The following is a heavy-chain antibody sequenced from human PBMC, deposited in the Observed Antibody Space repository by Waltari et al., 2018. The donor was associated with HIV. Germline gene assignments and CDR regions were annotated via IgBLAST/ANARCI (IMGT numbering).Heavy chain of an antibody. D-gene: IGHD6-6*01. Sequence: QVQLVESGGGVVQPGTSLKLSCAVSGFTFSNFAIHWVRQSTGKGLEWLAVFWSDGAEISYADSVKGRFTVSKDSSQKTLYLHLTSLRAEDTALYYCARGYSSSRWIPLYHWGRGTLVTVSS. V-gene: IGHV3-33*01. CDR1: GFTFSNFA. CDR3: ARGYSSSRWIPLYH. CDR2: FWSDGAEI. J-gene: IGHJ4*02.